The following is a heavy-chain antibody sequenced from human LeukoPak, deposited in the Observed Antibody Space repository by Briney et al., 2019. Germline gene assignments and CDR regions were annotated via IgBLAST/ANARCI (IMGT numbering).Heavy chain of an antibody. CDR1: GFTFSSYW. CDR2: ISYDGSNK. D-gene: IGHD3-22*01. Sequence: PGGSLRLSCAASGFTFSSYWMSWVRQAPGKGLEWVAVISYDGSNKYYADSVKGRFTISRDNSKNTLYLQMNSLRAEDTAVYYCARDQYDSFDYWGQGTLVTVSS. J-gene: IGHJ4*02. V-gene: IGHV3-30-3*01. CDR3: ARDQYDSFDY.